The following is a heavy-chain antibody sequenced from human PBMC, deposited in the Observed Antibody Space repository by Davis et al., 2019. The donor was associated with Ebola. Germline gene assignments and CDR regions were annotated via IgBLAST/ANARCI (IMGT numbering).Heavy chain of an antibody. CDR1: GRSTSSSSYY. Sequence: SETLSLTCTVSGRSTSSSSYYWGWIRQPPGKGSEWIGSIYYSGSTYYIPLLKSRVTISVDTSKNQFSLKLSSVTAADTAVYYCARTACYYGRDAFDIWGQGTMVTVSS. J-gene: IGHJ3*02. V-gene: IGHV4-39*07. D-gene: IGHD3-10*02. CDR2: IYYSGST. CDR3: ARTACYYGRDAFDI.